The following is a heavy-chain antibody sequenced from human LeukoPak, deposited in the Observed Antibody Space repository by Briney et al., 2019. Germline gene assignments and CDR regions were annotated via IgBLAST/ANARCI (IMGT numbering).Heavy chain of an antibody. CDR3: AREYCSSTSCYGIDY. Sequence: SETLSLTCTVSGYSISSGYYWGWIRQPPGKGLEWIGSIYHSGRTFYNPSLKSRVTISVDTSKNQFSLKLSSVTAADTAVYYCAREYCSSTSCYGIDYWGQGTLVTVSS. CDR2: IYHSGRT. D-gene: IGHD2-2*01. CDR1: GYSISSGYY. V-gene: IGHV4-38-2*02. J-gene: IGHJ4*02.